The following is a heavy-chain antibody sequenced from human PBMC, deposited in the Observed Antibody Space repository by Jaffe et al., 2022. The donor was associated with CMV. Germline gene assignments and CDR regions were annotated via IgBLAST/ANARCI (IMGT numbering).Heavy chain of an antibody. CDR3: ARDSASIAARFGNWFDP. CDR1: GGTFSSYA. J-gene: IGHJ5*02. Sequence: QVQLVQSGAEVKKPGSSVKVSCKASGGTFSSYAISWVRQAPGQGLEWMGRIIPILGIANYAQKFQGRVTITADKSTSTAYMELSSLRSEDTAVYYCARDSASIAARFGNWFDPWGQGTLVTVSS. V-gene: IGHV1-69*09. D-gene: IGHD6-6*01. CDR2: IIPILGIA.